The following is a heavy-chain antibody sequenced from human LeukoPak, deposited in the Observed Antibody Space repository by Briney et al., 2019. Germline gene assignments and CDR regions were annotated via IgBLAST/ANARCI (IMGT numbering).Heavy chain of an antibody. Sequence: VASVKVSCKASGYTFTSYYMHWVRQAPGQGLEWMGIINPNGGSTSYAQKFQGRVTMTRGTSTSTVYMELSSLRSEDTAVYYCARVELYDSYLRNDDAFDIWGQGTMVTVS. D-gene: IGHD3-22*01. CDR1: GYTFTSYY. CDR2: INPNGGST. J-gene: IGHJ3*02. CDR3: ARVELYDSYLRNDDAFDI. V-gene: IGHV1-46*01.